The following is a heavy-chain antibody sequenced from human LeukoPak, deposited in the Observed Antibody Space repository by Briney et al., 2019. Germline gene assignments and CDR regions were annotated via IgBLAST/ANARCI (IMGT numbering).Heavy chain of an antibody. Sequence: SGPTLVNPTQTLTLTCTFSGFSLSTSGVGVGWIRQPPGKALEWLALIYWNDDKRYSPSLKSRLTITKDTSKNQVVLTMTNMDPVDPATYYCAHGYYDFWSGYYTDYFDYWGQGTLVTVSS. V-gene: IGHV2-5*01. CDR2: IYWNDDK. D-gene: IGHD3-3*01. CDR3: AHGYYDFWSGYYTDYFDY. J-gene: IGHJ4*02. CDR1: GFSLSTSGVG.